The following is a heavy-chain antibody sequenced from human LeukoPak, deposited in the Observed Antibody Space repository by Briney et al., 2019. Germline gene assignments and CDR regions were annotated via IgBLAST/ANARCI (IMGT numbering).Heavy chain of an antibody. D-gene: IGHD3-10*01. Sequence: SETLPLTCTVSGGSVSSGSYYWGWIRQPPGKGLEWIGYIYYSGSTNYNPSLKSRVTISVDTSKNQFSLKLSSVTAADTAVYYCARGPLWFGELPDDYWGQGTLVTVSS. J-gene: IGHJ4*02. V-gene: IGHV4-61*01. CDR2: IYYSGST. CDR1: GGSVSSGSYY. CDR3: ARGPLWFGELPDDY.